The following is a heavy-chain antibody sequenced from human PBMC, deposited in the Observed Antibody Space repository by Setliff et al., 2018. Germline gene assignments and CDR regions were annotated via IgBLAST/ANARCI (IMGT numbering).Heavy chain of an antibody. CDR3: ARINFYVSSGYYYAPDF. D-gene: IGHD3-22*01. CDR2: INNYSFKT. CDR1: GYTFTNYG. V-gene: IGHV1-18*01. J-gene: IGHJ4*02. Sequence: GASVKVSCKASGYTFTNYGITWVRQAPGQGLEWMGWINNYSFKTTYPQKFLDRVTVTTDTSATTAYMDLKNLRSDDTAVYYCARINFYVSSGYYYAPDFWGQGTLVTVSS.